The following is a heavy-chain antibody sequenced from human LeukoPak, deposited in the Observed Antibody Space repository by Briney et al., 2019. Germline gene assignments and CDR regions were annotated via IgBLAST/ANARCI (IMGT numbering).Heavy chain of an antibody. V-gene: IGHV3-74*01. CDR2: IGHDGSGA. CDR3: ARYQQTGYESDY. CDR1: GFPFNNCW. D-gene: IGHD5-12*01. J-gene: IGHJ4*02. Sequence: PGGSLRLSCAASGFPFNNCWMHWVRQSPGKGLICVARIGHDGSGAGYADSVKGRFTISRDNAKSTLYLQMNSLRAEDTAVYYCARYQQTGYESDYWGQGTLVTVSS.